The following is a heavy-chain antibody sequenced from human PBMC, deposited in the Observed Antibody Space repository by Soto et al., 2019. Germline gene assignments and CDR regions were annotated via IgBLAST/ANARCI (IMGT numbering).Heavy chain of an antibody. CDR1: GFTFSNAW. V-gene: IGHV3-15*07. J-gene: IGHJ6*02. Sequence: PGGSLRLSCAASGFTFSNAWMNWVRQAPGKGLEWVGRIKSKTDGGTTDYAAPVKGRFTISRDDSKNTLYLQMNSLKTEDTAVYYCTTIGSQPPLDYYYYGMDVWGQGTTVTVSS. CDR3: TTIGSQPPLDYYYYGMDV. CDR2: IKSKTDGGTT.